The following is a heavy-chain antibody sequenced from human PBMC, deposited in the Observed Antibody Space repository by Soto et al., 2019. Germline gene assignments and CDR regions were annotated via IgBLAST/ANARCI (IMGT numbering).Heavy chain of an antibody. D-gene: IGHD3-22*01. CDR3: ARGHRLTMIVVVTLCPPRGSRFDP. CDR1: GGSFSGYY. CDR2: INHSGST. Sequence: SETLSLTCAVYGGSFSGYYWSWIRQPPWKGLEWIGEINHSGSTNYNPSLKSRVTISVDTSKNQFSLKLSSVTAADTAVYYCARGHRLTMIVVVTLCPPRGSRFDPWGQGTLVTVSS. J-gene: IGHJ5*02. V-gene: IGHV4-34*01.